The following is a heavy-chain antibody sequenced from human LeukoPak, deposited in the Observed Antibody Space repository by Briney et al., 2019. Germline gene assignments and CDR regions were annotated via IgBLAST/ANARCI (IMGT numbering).Heavy chain of an antibody. D-gene: IGHD6-6*01. Sequence: GGSLRLSCTASGFTFSTNSMNWVRQAPGKGLEWVSYIGGRSAAIYYADSVKGRFTNSRDNAKNSLYLQRNSLRAEDTAVYYCARARAAHPYYFDYWGRGTLVAVSS. J-gene: IGHJ4*02. CDR2: IGGRSAAI. CDR3: ARARAAHPYYFDY. V-gene: IGHV3-48*04. CDR1: GFTFSTNS.